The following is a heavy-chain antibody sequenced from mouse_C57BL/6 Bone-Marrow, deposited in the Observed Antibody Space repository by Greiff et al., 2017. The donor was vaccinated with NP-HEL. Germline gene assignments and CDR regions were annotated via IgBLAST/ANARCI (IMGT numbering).Heavy chain of an antibody. J-gene: IGHJ4*01. Sequence: QVQLKESGAELVRPGASVTLSCKASGYTFTDYEMHWVKQTPVHGLEWIGAIDPETGGTAYNQKFKGKAILTADKSSSTAYMELRSLTSEDSAVYYCTRWGPLPRGVYAMDYWGQGTSVTVSS. CDR3: TRWGPLPRGVYAMDY. CDR2: IDPETGGT. D-gene: IGHD6-1*01. V-gene: IGHV1-15*01. CDR1: GYTFTDYE.